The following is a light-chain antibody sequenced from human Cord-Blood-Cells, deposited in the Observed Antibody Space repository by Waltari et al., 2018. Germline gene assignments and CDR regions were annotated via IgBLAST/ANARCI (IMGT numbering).Light chain of an antibody. CDR3: QQSYSTPHRST. J-gene: IGKJ4*01. Sequence: DIQMTQSPSSLSASVGDRVTITCRASQSISSYLNWYQQKPGKAPKLLIYAASSLQSGVPSRFSGSGSGTDFTLTISSLQPEDFATYYCQQSYSTPHRSTFGGGTKVEIK. V-gene: IGKV1-39*01. CDR2: AAS. CDR1: QSISSY.